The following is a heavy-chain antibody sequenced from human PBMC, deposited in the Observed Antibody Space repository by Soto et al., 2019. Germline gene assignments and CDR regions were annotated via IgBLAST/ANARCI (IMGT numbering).Heavy chain of an antibody. D-gene: IGHD5-12*01. CDR3: SASRGYNWFDP. CDR2: ISFDGTNK. Sequence: QVQLVESGGGVVQPGRALRLSCAASEFAFSTHAMHWVRQAPGEGLEWVAVISFDGTNKYYADSVKGRFTISRDNSRSTLYLQMNSLRIEDTGVYYCSASRGYNWFDPWGQGTLVTVSS. V-gene: IGHV3-30-3*01. CDR1: EFAFSTHA. J-gene: IGHJ5*02.